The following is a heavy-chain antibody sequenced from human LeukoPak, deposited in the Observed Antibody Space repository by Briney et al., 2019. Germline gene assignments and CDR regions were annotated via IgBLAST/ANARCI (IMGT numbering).Heavy chain of an antibody. D-gene: IGHD5-24*01. J-gene: IGHJ4*02. CDR2: INPNSGGT. V-gene: IGHV1-2*02. CDR1: GYTFTGYN. Sequence: ASVKVSCKASGYTFTGYNMHRVRQAPGQGLGWMGWINPNSGGTNYAQKFQGRVTMTRDTSISTAYMELSRLRSDDTAVYYCARTDGYKRMYYFDYWGQGTLVTVSS. CDR3: ARTDGYKRMYYFDY.